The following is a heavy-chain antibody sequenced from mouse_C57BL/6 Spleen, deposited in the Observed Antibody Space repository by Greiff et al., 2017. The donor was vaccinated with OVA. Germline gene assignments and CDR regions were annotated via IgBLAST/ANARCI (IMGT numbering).Heavy chain of an antibody. CDR2: INPNNGGT. J-gene: IGHJ2*01. CDR1: GYTFTDYH. Sequence: EVQLQQSGPELVKPGASVKIPCKASGYTFTDYHMDWVKQSHGKSLEWIGDINPNNGGTIYNQKFKGKATLTVDKASSTAYMELLSLTSEDTAFYYCARREDYDHYFDYWGQGTTLTVSS. V-gene: IGHV1-18*01. CDR3: ARREDYDHYFDY. D-gene: IGHD2-4*01.